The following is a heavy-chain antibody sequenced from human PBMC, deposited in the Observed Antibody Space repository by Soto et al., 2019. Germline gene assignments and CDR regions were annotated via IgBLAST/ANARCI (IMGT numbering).Heavy chain of an antibody. CDR1: GDSISSYY. CDR2: LYYGRSA. Sequence: QVQLQESGPGLVKPSETLSLTCAVSGDSISSYYCMWIRQPPGKGLESIGYLYYGRSANYNPSLKSRVTLSLDTSTKQCARRLSSMTAADTAVYYCALRSMAVVPEYWGQGTLVTVSS. D-gene: IGHD3-22*01. V-gene: IGHV4-59*01. J-gene: IGHJ4*02. CDR3: ALRSMAVVPEY.